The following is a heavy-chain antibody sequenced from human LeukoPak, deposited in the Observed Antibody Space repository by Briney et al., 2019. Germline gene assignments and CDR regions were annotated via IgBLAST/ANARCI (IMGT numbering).Heavy chain of an antibody. CDR1: GGSISSGGYS. CDR2: IYHSGST. Sequence: SETLSLTCAVSGGSISSGGYSWSWIRQPAGKGLEWIGYIYHSGSTYYNPSLKSRVTISVDRSKNQFSLKLSSVTAADTAVYYCAREPYCSGGSCNYYGMDVWGQGTTVTVSS. CDR3: AREPYCSGGSCNYYGMDV. D-gene: IGHD2-15*01. V-gene: IGHV4-30-2*01. J-gene: IGHJ6*02.